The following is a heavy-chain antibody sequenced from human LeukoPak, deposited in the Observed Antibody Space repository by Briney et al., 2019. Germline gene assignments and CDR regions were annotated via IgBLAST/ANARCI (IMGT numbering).Heavy chain of an antibody. CDR3: ARDAYCTSASCRRDFDS. CDR1: GFTFSSYA. CDR2: ISGSGYDT. D-gene: IGHD2-2*01. V-gene: IGHV3-23*01. Sequence: PGGSLRLSCAVSGFTFSSYAVSWVRQAPGTGLQWVSAISGSGYDTYYADSVKGRFTISRDNSKSMLYLQMDSLRAEDTAVYYCARDAYCTSASCRRDFDSWGQGTLVTVSS. J-gene: IGHJ4*02.